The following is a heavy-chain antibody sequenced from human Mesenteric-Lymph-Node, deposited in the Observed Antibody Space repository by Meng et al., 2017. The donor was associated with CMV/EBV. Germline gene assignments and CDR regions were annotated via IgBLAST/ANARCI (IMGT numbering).Heavy chain of an antibody. Sequence: SETLSLTCTVSGGSISSYYWSWIRQPPGKGLEWIGYIYYSGSTNYNPSLKSRVTISVDTSKNQFSLKLSSVTAADSAVYCCARDRGGSSWVRWLFDDWGQGTLVTVSS. CDR1: GGSISSYY. D-gene: IGHD6-13*01. J-gene: IGHJ4*01. CDR2: IYYSGST. CDR3: ARDRGGSSWVRWLFDD. V-gene: IGHV4-59*01.